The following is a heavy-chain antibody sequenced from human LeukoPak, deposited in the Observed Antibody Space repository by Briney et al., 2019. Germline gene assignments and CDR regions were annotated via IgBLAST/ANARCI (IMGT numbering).Heavy chain of an antibody. CDR2: INPTIEKT. Sequence: ASVKVSCKASGYSFRNYGMHWVRQAPGQRLEWMGWINPTIEKTKYSEKFQGRVTISRDTGASTVYMELSSLRSEDTAVYYCARDHRTESDGYYFVNELWYFDLWGRGTLVTVSS. CDR3: ARDHRTESDGYYFVNELWYFDL. V-gene: IGHV1-3*01. CDR1: GYSFRNYG. D-gene: IGHD3-22*01. J-gene: IGHJ2*01.